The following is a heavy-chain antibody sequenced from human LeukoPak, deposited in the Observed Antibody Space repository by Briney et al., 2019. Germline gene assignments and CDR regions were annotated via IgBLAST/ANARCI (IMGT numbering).Heavy chain of an antibody. J-gene: IGHJ3*02. V-gene: IGHV3-64D*06. CDR2: ISSSGGST. CDR3: VKSAGFDWLSPLDAFDI. CDR1: GFTFSRYA. Sequence: GGSLRLSCSASGFTFSRYAMHCVRQAPGKGLEYVSAISSSGGSTYYADSVKGRFTISRDNSKDTLYLQMSSLRAGDTTVYYCVKSAGFDWLSPLDAFDIWGQGTMVTVSS. D-gene: IGHD3-9*01.